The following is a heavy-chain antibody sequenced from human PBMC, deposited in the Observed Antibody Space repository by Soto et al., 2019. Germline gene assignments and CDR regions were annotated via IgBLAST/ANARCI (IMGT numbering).Heavy chain of an antibody. V-gene: IGHV4-31*03. CDR1: GGSISSGGYY. D-gene: IGHD2-2*01. CDR2: IYYSGST. CDR3: ARDGCSSISCYGWFDP. J-gene: IGHJ5*02. Sequence: SETLSLTCTVSGGSISSGGYYWSWIRQHPGKGLEWIGYIYYSGSTYYNPSLKSRVTISVDTSKNQFSLKLSSVTAADTAVYYCARDGCSSISCYGWFDPWGQGTLVTV.